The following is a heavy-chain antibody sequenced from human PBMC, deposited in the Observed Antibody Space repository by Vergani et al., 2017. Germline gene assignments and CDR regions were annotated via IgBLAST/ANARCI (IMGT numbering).Heavy chain of an antibody. CDR2: MYHSGST. D-gene: IGHD3-10*01. CDR3: GRVADFYGLGSRLLDL. V-gene: IGHV4-59*01. Sequence: QVRLQESGPGLVKPSETLSLTCSVSGSSMSGYYWSWIRQPQGKELEWVGYMYHSGSTNYNPSRETRVTISGDTSKNQFSLKLNSVTAADTALYYCGRVADFYGLGSRLLDLWGQGILVTVSS. J-gene: IGHJ5*02. CDR1: GSSMSGYY.